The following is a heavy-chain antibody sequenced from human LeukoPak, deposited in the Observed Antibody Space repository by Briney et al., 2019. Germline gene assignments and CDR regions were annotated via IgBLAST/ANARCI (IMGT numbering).Heavy chain of an antibody. CDR1: GFTFSSYG. D-gene: IGHD5-18*01. CDR3: ASLPGYSYGARFDY. J-gene: IGHJ4*02. V-gene: IGHV3-30*03. Sequence: GGSLRLSCAAPGFTFSSYGMHWVRQAPGKGLEGVAVISYDGSNKYYADSVKGRFTISRDNSKNMLYLQMNSLRAEDTAVYYCASLPGYSYGARFDYWGQGTLVTVSS. CDR2: ISYDGSNK.